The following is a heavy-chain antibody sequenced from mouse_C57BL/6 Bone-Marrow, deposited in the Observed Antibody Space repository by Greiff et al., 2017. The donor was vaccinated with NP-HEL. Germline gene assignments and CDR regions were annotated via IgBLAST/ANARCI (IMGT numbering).Heavy chain of an antibody. CDR3: AREMTTVVAQFDY. J-gene: IGHJ2*01. D-gene: IGHD1-1*01. Sequence: QVQLQQPGAELVMPGASVKLSCKASGYTFTSYWMHWVKQRPGQGLEWIGEIDPSDSYTNYNQKFKGKSTLTVDKSSSTAYMQLSSLTSEDSAVYYWAREMTTVVAQFDYWGQGTTLTVSS. CDR2: IDPSDSYT. V-gene: IGHV1-69*01. CDR1: GYTFTSYW.